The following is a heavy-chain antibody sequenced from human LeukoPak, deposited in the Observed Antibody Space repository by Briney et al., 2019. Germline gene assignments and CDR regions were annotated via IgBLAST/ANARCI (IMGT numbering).Heavy chain of an antibody. Sequence: ASVKVSCKASGYTFTSYGISWVRQAPGQGLEWMGWISAYNGNTNYAQKLKGRVTMTTDTSTSTAYMELRSLRSDDTAVYYCARDDPYIVVVPAATFDYWGQGTLVTVSS. J-gene: IGHJ4*02. V-gene: IGHV1-18*01. CDR1: GYTFTSYG. CDR3: ARDDPYIVVVPAATFDY. D-gene: IGHD2-2*01. CDR2: ISAYNGNT.